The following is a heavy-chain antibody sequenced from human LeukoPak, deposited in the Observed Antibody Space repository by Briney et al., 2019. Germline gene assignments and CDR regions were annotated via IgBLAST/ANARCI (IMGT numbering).Heavy chain of an antibody. V-gene: IGHV1-2*02. Sequence: ASVKVSCKASGYTFTGYYMHWVRQAPGQGLEWMGWINSNSGGTNYAQKFQGRVTMTRDTSISTAYMELSRLRSDDTAVYYCASSVVTPNNWFDPWGQGTLVTVSS. CDR2: INSNSGGT. CDR3: ASSVVTPNNWFDP. J-gene: IGHJ5*02. CDR1: GYTFTGYY. D-gene: IGHD2-21*02.